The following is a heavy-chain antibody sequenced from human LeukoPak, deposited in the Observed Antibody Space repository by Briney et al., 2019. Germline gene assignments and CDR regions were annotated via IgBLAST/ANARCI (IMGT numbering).Heavy chain of an antibody. D-gene: IGHD3-3*01. CDR2: IIPILGIA. Sequence: SVKVSCKASGGTFSSYAISWVRQAPGQGLEWMGRIIPILGIANYAQKFQGRVTITADKSTSTAYMELSSLRSEDTAVYYCTTEAEEWLLSLPFDYWGQGTLVTVSS. V-gene: IGHV1-69*04. CDR1: GGTFSSYA. CDR3: TTEAEEWLLSLPFDY. J-gene: IGHJ4*02.